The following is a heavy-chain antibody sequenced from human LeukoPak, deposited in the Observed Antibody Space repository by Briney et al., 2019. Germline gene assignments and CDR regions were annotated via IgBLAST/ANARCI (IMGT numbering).Heavy chain of an antibody. CDR3: ARRTPYYGDYYYYGMDV. CDR1: GYTFTSYG. V-gene: IGHV1-18*01. Sequence: ASVNVSCKASGYTFTSYGISWVRQAPGQGLEWMGCISADNGDTNYAQNLQGRVTMTTDTSTSTAYMDLRSLRSDDSAVYYCARRTPYYGDYYYYGMDVWGQGTTVTVSS. CDR2: ISADNGDT. D-gene: IGHD4-17*01. J-gene: IGHJ6*02.